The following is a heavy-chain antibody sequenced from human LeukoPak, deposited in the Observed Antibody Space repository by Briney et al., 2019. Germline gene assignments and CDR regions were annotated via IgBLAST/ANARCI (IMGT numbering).Heavy chain of an antibody. CDR3: ASPLGGKVPAATVGY. Sequence: ASVTVSFKASGYTFTSYDVNWVRQATGQGLEWMGWMNPNSGNTGYAQKFHGRVTMTRNPSISTAYMELSSLRSEDTAVYYCASPLGGKVPAATVGYWGEGALVTVSS. CDR2: MNPNSGNT. J-gene: IGHJ4*02. CDR1: GYTFTSYD. V-gene: IGHV1-8*01. D-gene: IGHD2-2*01.